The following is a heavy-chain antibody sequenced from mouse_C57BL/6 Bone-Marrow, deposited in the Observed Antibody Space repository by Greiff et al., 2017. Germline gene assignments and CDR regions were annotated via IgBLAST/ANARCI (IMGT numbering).Heavy chain of an antibody. J-gene: IGHJ2*01. CDR3: ARDGYFFDY. Sequence: DVKLVESGGGLVKPGGSLKLSCAASGFTFSDYGMHWVRQAPEKGLEWVAYISSGSSTIYYADTVKGRFTFSRDNAKNTLFLQMTSLRSEDTAMYYCARDGYFFDYWGQGTTLTVSS. CDR1: GFTFSDYG. D-gene: IGHD2-3*01. V-gene: IGHV5-17*01. CDR2: ISSGSSTI.